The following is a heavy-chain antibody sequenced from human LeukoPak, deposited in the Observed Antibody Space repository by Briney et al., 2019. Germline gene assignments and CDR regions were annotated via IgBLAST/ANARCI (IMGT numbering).Heavy chain of an antibody. CDR3: ARGEDGDYYFQH. CDR2: IYYTGTT. J-gene: IGHJ1*01. CDR1: GGSFSTYY. V-gene: IGHV4-59*01. Sequence: SETLSLTCAVSGGSFSTYYWSWIRQPPGKGLEWIGFIYYTGTTNYNPSLKSRVTISVDTSKNQFSLKLSSVTAADTAVYYCARGEDGDYYFQHWGQGTLVTVSS. D-gene: IGHD4-17*01.